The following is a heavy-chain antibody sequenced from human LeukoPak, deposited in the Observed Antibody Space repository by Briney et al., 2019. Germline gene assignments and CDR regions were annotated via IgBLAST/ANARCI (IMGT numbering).Heavy chain of an antibody. J-gene: IGHJ4*02. Sequence: GGSLRLSCAASGFSFDDYGLTWVRQAPGKGLEWVSGINWNGDSTDYADSVKGRFTISRDNAKNSLYLQMNSLRAEDTAVYYCARLTVLDYWGQGTLVTVSS. D-gene: IGHD1-20*01. CDR1: GFSFDDYG. CDR2: INWNGDST. CDR3: ARLTVLDY. V-gene: IGHV3-20*04.